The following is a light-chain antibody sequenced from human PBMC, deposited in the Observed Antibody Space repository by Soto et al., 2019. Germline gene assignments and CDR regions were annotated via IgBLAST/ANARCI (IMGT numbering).Light chain of an antibody. CDR2: DAS. Sequence: GDRVTITCRASQSITTFLAWYQQKPGKAPQILIYDASKLEPGVPVRFSGSGSGTVFTLTIGSLEPEDSAVYYCQQRKNWPPITFGQGTRLEIK. CDR1: QSITTF. J-gene: IGKJ5*01. V-gene: IGKV1-5*01. CDR3: QQRKNWPPIT.